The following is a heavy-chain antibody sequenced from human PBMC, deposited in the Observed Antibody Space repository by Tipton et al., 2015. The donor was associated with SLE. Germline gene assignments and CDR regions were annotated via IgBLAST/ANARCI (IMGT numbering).Heavy chain of an antibody. D-gene: IGHD2-2*01. CDR1: GGSFNDYY. CDR2: VTQSGAT. V-gene: IGHV4-34*01. J-gene: IGHJ4*02. CDR3: ARGGTPRVVVAASFES. Sequence: TLSLTCAVYGGSFNDYYWSWIRQPPGKGLEWIGEVTQSGATNYNPSLKSRVTISVDTSKNQFSLKLTSVTAADTAMYYCARGGTPRVVVAASFESWGRGTLVTVSS.